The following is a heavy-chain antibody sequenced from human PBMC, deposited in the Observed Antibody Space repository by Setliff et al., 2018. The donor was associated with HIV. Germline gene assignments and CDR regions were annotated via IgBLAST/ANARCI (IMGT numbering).Heavy chain of an antibody. CDR3: ARYNFRRGYWDYFDY. Sequence: ETLSLTCTVSGASIDSGFHYWGWIRQSPGKGLEWLAHIFPNDEKSYSASLKSRVTISEDTSKSQVVLTMTNMDPLDTATYFCARYNFRRGYWDYFDYWGQGTQVTVSS. CDR2: IFPNDEK. CDR1: GASIDSGFHY. J-gene: IGHJ4*02. V-gene: IGHV2-26*01. D-gene: IGHD3-3*01.